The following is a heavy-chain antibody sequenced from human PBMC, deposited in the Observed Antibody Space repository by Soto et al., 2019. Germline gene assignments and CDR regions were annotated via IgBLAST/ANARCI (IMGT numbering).Heavy chain of an antibody. CDR1: GFTFTSSA. V-gene: IGHV1-58*01. Sequence: GASVKVSCKASGFTFTSSAVQWVRQARGQRLEWIGWIVVGSGNTNYAQKFQERVTITRDMSTSTAYMELSSLRSEDTAVYYCAAGGSSWYKDFDYWGQGTLVTVSS. CDR3: AAGGSSWYKDFDY. J-gene: IGHJ4*02. D-gene: IGHD6-13*01. CDR2: IVVGSGNT.